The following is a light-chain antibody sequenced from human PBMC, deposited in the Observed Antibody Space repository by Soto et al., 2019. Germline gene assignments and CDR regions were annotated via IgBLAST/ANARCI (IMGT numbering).Light chain of an antibody. CDR1: SSDVGGYNY. CDR2: GVT. CDR3: FSHRGGDSHV. V-gene: IGLV2-14*01. J-gene: IGLJ1*01. Sequence: QSFLTQPASVSGSPGQSITISCTGTSSDVGGYNYVSWYQQYPGKAPKLMIYGVTNRPSGVSNRFSGSKTGNTASLIISGLQAEDEAYYYCFSHRGGDSHVFGTGTKVTVL.